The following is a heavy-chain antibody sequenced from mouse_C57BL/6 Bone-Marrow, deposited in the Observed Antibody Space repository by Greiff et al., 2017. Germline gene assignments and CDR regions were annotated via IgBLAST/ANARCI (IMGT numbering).Heavy chain of an antibody. CDR2: IYPTSGRT. CDR1: GFTFTSYW. J-gene: IGHJ2*01. CDR3: ARAGPRGRSFDY. Sequence: QVQLQQPGAELVKPGASVKMSCKASGFTFTSYWITWVKQRPGQGLEWIGDIYPTSGRTNYNEKFKSKAILTVDPSSNTAYMQLSSRTSEDSAIFYCARAGPRGRSFDYWGQGTTLTVSA. V-gene: IGHV1-55*01.